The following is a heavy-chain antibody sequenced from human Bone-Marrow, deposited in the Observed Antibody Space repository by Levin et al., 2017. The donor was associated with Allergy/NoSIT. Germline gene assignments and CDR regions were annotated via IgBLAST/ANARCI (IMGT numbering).Heavy chain of an antibody. J-gene: IGHJ4*02. V-gene: IGHV4-4*02. Sequence: KASETLSLTCAISGGSMNSTYWWSWVRQPPGKGLEWIGEIFYGGTTNYNPSLQSRVTMSIDNSRNHFSLHVSSVTAADTAVYYCARDPPVARAYYFDFWGQGTLVTVSS. CDR1: GGSMNSTYW. D-gene: IGHD5-12*01. CDR2: IFYGGTT. CDR3: ARDPPVARAYYFDF.